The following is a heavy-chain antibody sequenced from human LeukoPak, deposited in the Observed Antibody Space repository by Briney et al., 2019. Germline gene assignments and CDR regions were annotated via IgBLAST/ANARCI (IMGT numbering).Heavy chain of an antibody. V-gene: IGHV4-31*03. CDR1: GGSISSGVYY. Sequence: SETLSLTCTVSGGSISSGVYYWTWIRQHPGRGLEWIGYIYCSGSTYHNPSLKSRVSISVDTSKNQFSLKVSSVTAADTAVYYCARDVKSSGYNYYGMDVWGQGTTVTVSS. J-gene: IGHJ6*02. CDR2: IYCSGST. D-gene: IGHD6-19*01. CDR3: ARDVKSSGYNYYGMDV.